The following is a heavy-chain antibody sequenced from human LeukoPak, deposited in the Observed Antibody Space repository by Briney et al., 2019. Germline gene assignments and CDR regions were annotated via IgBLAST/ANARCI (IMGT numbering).Heavy chain of an antibody. V-gene: IGHV3-23*01. J-gene: IGHJ4*02. D-gene: IGHD3-3*01. CDR2: ISGSGGST. CDR3: AKGSVNFDY. CDR1: GFTFSSYA. Sequence: GGSLRLSCAASGFTFSSYAMSWVRQAPGKGLEWVSSISGSGGSTYYADSVKGRFTISRDNSKNTLYMQMNSLRAEDTAVFYCAKGSVNFDYWGQGTLVTVSS.